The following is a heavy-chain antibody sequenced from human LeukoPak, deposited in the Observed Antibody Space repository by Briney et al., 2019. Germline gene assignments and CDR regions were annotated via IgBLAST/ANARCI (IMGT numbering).Heavy chain of an antibody. V-gene: IGHV3-48*01. J-gene: IGHJ3*02. Sequence: GGTLRLSCATSGFTFRNYGMAWVRQAPGKGLEWVSYISSSGSTIYYADSVKGRFTISRDNAKNSLYLQMNSLRAEDTAVYYCARDASGLMVYAGPYAFDIWGQGTMVTVSS. CDR2: ISSSGSTI. CDR1: GFTFRNYG. CDR3: ARDASGLMVYAGPYAFDI. D-gene: IGHD2-8*01.